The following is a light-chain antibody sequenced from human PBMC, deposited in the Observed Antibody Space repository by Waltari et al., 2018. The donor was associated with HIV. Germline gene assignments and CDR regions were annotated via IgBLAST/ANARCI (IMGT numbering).Light chain of an antibody. V-gene: IGLV2-8*01. CDR2: DVN. J-gene: IGLJ2*01. Sequence: QSALTQPPSASGSPGQSVTVSCTGTSSDIGYFNYVSWYQQPPGKAPKLLIYDVNKRPSGVPDRFSASKSGATASLTVSGLLAEDEADYYCAAYAGNNIVIFGGGTKVTV. CDR3: AAYAGNNIVI. CDR1: SSDIGYFNY.